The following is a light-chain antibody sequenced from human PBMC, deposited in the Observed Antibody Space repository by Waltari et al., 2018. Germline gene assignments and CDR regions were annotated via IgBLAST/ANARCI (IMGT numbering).Light chain of an antibody. J-gene: IGLJ2*01. CDR1: SSDVGGYNY. CDR3: CSYTGSYTLV. V-gene: IGLV2-11*01. Sequence: QSALTQPGSVSGSPGQSVTISCTGTSSDVGGYNYVSWYQQHPGKVPKLMIYDVNKRPSGVPDRFSASKSGNTASLTISGLQAEDEADYYCCSYTGSYTLVFGGGTKLTVL. CDR2: DVN.